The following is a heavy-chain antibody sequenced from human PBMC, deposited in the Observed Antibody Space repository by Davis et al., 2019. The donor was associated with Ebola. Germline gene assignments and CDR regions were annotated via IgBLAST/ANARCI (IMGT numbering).Heavy chain of an antibody. Sequence: GESLKISCKTSGYNFATYWIAWVRQMPGKGLEWMGIIYPGDSDTRYSPSFQGQVSISVDTSITTAYLQWSSLKASDTAMYYCARIDRRTTVTTRYWGQGTLVTVSS. CDR2: IYPGDSDT. V-gene: IGHV5-51*01. CDR3: ARIDRRTTVTTRY. J-gene: IGHJ4*02. D-gene: IGHD4-17*01. CDR1: GYNFATYW.